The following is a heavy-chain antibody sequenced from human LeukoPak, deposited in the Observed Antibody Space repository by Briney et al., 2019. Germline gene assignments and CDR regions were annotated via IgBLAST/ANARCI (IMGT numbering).Heavy chain of an antibody. CDR1: GGSVSSYF. V-gene: IGHV4-4*09. D-gene: IGHD4-23*01. Sequence: PSDTPSLTCTVSGGSVSSYFWSWIRQPPEKGLEWIGYLYTSGGTDYNPSLKSRVAISVDTSKNQFSLKLNSVTAADTAVYYCARVAGSRWYYFDYWGQGTLVTVSS. CDR2: LYTSGGT. CDR3: ARVAGSRWYYFDY. J-gene: IGHJ4*02.